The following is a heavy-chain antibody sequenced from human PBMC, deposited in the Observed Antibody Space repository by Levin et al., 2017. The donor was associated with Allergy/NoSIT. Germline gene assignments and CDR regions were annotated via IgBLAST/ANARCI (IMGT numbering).Heavy chain of an antibody. Sequence: TSETLSLTCAVYGGSFSGYYWSWIRQPPGKGLEWIGEINHSGSTNYNPSLKSRVTISVDTSKNQFSLKLSSVTAADTAVYYCASTSRPPPRIAVAGTPRGSRGRAGTNFDYWGQGTLVTVSS. CDR1: GGSFSGYY. J-gene: IGHJ4*02. CDR2: INHSGST. V-gene: IGHV4-34*01. CDR3: ASTSRPPPRIAVAGTPRGSRGRAGTNFDY. D-gene: IGHD6-19*01.